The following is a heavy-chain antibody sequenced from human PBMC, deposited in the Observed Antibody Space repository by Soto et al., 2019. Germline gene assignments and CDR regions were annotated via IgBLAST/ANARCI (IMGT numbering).Heavy chain of an antibody. Sequence: PGGSLRLSCAASGFTFSSYGMHWVRQAPGKGLEWVAVIWYDGSNKYYADSVKGRFTISRDNSKNTLYLQMNSLRAEDTAVYYCARDVILYYYDSSGTPGYYYYYGMDVWGQGTTVTVSS. V-gene: IGHV3-33*01. CDR3: ARDVILYYYDSSGTPGYYYYYGMDV. CDR1: GFTFSSYG. CDR2: IWYDGSNK. J-gene: IGHJ6*02. D-gene: IGHD3-22*01.